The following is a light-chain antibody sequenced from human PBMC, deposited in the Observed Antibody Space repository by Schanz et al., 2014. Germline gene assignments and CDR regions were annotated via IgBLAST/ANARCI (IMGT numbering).Light chain of an antibody. V-gene: IGLV2-11*01. CDR2: DVS. Sequence: QSALTQPRSVSGSPGQSVTISCTGTSSDVGGYNYVSWYQHHPGKAPKLMIYDVSKRPSGVPDRFSGSKSGITASLTISGLQAEDEADYYCCSYAGSYTLVFGGGTKLTVL. J-gene: IGLJ2*01. CDR1: SSDVGGYNY. CDR3: CSYAGSYTLV.